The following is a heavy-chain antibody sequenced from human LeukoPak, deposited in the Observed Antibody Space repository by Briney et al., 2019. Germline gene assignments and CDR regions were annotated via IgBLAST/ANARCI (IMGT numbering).Heavy chain of an antibody. CDR2: IKQDGSEK. J-gene: IGHJ4*02. CDR3: ARGQWLVNHGFDY. V-gene: IGHV3-7*01. D-gene: IGHD6-19*01. CDR1: GFTFSSYW. Sequence: GGSLRLSCAASGFTFSSYWMSWVRQAPGKGLEWVANIKQDGSEKYYVDSVKGRFTISRDNAKNSLYLQMNSLRAEDTAVYYCARGQWLVNHGFDYWGQGTLVTVSS.